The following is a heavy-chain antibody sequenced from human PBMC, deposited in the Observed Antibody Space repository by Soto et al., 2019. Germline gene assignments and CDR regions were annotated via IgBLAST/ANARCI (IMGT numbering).Heavy chain of an antibody. Sequence: SVKVSCKASGYTFTSYGISWVRQAPGQGLEWMGGIIPIFGKANYAQKLQGRVTITADESTSTAYMELSSLRSEDTAVYYCARDNSGGAAYCGGDCSDWGQGTMVTVSS. CDR2: IIPIFGKA. D-gene: IGHD2-21*02. CDR3: ARDNSGGAAYCGGDCSD. J-gene: IGHJ3*01. CDR1: GYTFTSYG. V-gene: IGHV1-69*13.